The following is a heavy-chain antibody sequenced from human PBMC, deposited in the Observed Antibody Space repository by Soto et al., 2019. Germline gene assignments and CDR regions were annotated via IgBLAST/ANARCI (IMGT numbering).Heavy chain of an antibody. D-gene: IGHD4-17*01. Sequence: SNSHSLTGSTAGHNGPDQDLACNSISHSPKRSLEWLGRTYYRSKWYNDYAVSVKSRITINPDTSKNQFSLQLNSVTPEDTAVYYCARAYCFFCCYGDCPDLHSLPTRRSSDL. J-gene: IGHJ2*01. V-gene: IGHV6-1*01. CDR1: GHNGPDQDLA. CDR3: ARAYCFFCCYGDCPDLHSLPTRRSSDL. CDR2: TYYRSKWYN.